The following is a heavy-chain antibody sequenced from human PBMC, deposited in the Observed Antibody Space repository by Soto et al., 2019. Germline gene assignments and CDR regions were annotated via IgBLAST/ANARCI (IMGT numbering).Heavy chain of an antibody. J-gene: IGHJ6*02. Sequence: AAVKVSCKASGRTLSSYAISWVRQAPGQGLEWMGGTIPIFGTANYAQKFQGRVTITADESTSTAYMELTSRRSEDTAVYYCARSLYYDFWSGYYTGIGGPYYYYGMDVWGQGTTVTVSS. CDR2: TIPIFGTA. CDR3: ARSLYYDFWSGYYTGIGGPYYYYGMDV. D-gene: IGHD3-3*01. V-gene: IGHV1-69*13. CDR1: GRTLSSYA.